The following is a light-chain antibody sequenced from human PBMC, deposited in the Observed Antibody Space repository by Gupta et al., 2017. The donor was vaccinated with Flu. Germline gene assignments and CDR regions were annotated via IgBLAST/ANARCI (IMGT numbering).Light chain of an antibody. J-gene: IGLJ1*01. CDR3: QVWDSNDDHYV. Sequence: SYVLTQSPSVSVAPGQTASITCGGSKLGSKSVHWYQQKPGQAPVLVVHDDTDRPSEIPERFSGSQSGNTATLTISGVEAGDEADYSCQVWDSNDDHYVFGTGTRVTVL. CDR2: DDT. CDR1: KLGSKS. V-gene: IGLV3-21*02.